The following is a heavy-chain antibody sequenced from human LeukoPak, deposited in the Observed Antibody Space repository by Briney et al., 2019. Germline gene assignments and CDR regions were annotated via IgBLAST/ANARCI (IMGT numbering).Heavy chain of an antibody. CDR3: ASPRSGYRYTFDY. CDR1: AASISNYY. J-gene: IGHJ4*02. D-gene: IGHD3-22*01. CDR2: ISTSGST. Sequence: SETLSLTCAISAASISNYYWSWIRQAPGKGLEWIGYISTSGSTNYNPSLKSRVSISLDTSKNRFSLNLNFVTAADTAVYYCASPRSGYRYTFDYWGQGALVTVSS. V-gene: IGHV4-4*09.